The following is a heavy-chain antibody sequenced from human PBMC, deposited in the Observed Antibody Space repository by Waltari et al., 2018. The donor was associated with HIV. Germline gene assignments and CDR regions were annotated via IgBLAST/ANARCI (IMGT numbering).Heavy chain of an antibody. Sequence: QVQLQESGPGLVKPSQTLSLTCTVSGGSISSGSYYWSWIRQPAGKGLEWIGLIYTSGNTNNNPPLKSRVTISGDTSKNQFSLKLSSVTAADTAVYYCARGLRNYYDSSGYPTDAFDIWGQGTMVTVSS. CDR1: GGSISSGSYY. CDR2: IYTSGNT. D-gene: IGHD3-22*01. V-gene: IGHV4-61*02. CDR3: ARGLRNYYDSSGYPTDAFDI. J-gene: IGHJ3*02.